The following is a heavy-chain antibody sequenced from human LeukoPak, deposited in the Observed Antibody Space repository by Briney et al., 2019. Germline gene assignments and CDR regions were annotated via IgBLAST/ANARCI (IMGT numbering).Heavy chain of an antibody. CDR3: ARDKAQESVYYGMDV. V-gene: IGHV3-21*06. J-gene: IGHJ6*02. CDR2: ISSGSNYI. CDR1: GFTFSSYS. Sequence: GGSLRLSCAASGFTFSSYSMVWVRQAPGKGLEWVSSISSGSNYIYYADSVKGRFTISRDNARTSLYLQMNSLRAEDTAVYYCARDKAQESVYYGMDVWGQGTTVTVSS. D-gene: IGHD2/OR15-2a*01.